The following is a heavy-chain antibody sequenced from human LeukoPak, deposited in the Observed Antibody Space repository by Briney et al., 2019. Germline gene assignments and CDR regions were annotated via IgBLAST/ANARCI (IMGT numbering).Heavy chain of an antibody. J-gene: IGHJ4*02. CDR1: GGSISSGDYY. V-gene: IGHV4-30-4*01. Sequence: SETLSLTCTVSGGSISSGDYYWSWIRQPPGKGLEWIGYIYYSGSTYYNPSLKSRVTISVDTSKNQSSLKLSSVTAADTAVYYCARVVHIVVVPAAIWMFDYWGQGTLVTVSS. CDR3: ARVVHIVVVPAAIWMFDY. D-gene: IGHD2-2*02. CDR2: IYYSGST.